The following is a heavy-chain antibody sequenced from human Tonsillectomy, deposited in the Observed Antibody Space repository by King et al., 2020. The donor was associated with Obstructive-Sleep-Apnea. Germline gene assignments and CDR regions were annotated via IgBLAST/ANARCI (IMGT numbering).Heavy chain of an antibody. CDR1: GGTFSNYA. D-gene: IGHD2-15*01. Sequence: VQLVESGAEVKQPGSSVKVSCKASGGTFSNYAISWVRQAPGQGLEWMGGIIPILGTANYAQKFQGRVTITAEESTSTAYMELSSLRSEDTGLYYWARGEGRYCSGGICYGYRFDPWGQGILVTVSS. CDR3: ARGEGRYCSGGICYGYRFDP. CDR2: IIPILGTA. V-gene: IGHV1-69*01. J-gene: IGHJ5*02.